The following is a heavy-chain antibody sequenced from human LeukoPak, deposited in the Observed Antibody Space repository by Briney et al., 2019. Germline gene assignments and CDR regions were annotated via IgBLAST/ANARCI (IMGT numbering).Heavy chain of an antibody. CDR3: TRPVGRYFDY. Sequence: GESLKISCKTSGYSFSTNWIGWARQMPGKGLEWMGVIYPADSDTRYSPSFQGQVTISADKSITTAYLQWSSLKASDTAMYYCTRPVGRYFDYWGQGTLVTVSS. J-gene: IGHJ4*02. V-gene: IGHV5-51*01. CDR2: IYPADSDT. CDR1: GYSFSTNW. D-gene: IGHD3-9*01.